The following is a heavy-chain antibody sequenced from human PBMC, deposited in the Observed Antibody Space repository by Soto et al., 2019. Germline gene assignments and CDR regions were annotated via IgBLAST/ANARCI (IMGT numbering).Heavy chain of an antibody. CDR2: VWYDGSNK. V-gene: IGHV3-33*01. J-gene: IGHJ3*01. Sequence: GGSLRLSCAASGFTFTTYGMHWVRQAPGKGLEWVAVVWYDGSNKYYADSVKGRFTISRDNSRNMLYLQMNSLRVDDTAIYYCARGAIEGGFDVWGLGTMVTVSS. CDR3: ARGAIEGGFDV. CDR1: GFTFTTYG.